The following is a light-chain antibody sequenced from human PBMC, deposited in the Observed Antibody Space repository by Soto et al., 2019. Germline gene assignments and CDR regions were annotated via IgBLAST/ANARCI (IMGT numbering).Light chain of an antibody. CDR1: QSLRSS. CDR2: DAS. V-gene: IGKV3-15*01. J-gene: IGKJ1*01. CDR3: QQYNNWPQT. Sequence: EIVMTQSPGTLSVSPGERATLSCRASQSLRSSLAWYQQKPGQAPRILIYDASTRATGIPARFSGSGSGTDCTLTISGLQSEDVAVYYCQQYNNWPQTFVQGTKVDIK.